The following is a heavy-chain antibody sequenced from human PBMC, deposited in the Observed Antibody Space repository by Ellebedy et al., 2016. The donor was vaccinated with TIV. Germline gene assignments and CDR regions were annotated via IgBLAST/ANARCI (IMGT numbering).Heavy chain of an antibody. CDR3: ARGICRSTSCYYDS. J-gene: IGHJ4*02. Sequence: GESLKISCAASGFTFSSSWMNWVRQAPGKGLEWVSSISRSSSQKFYADSMKGRLTISRDNAENSVDLQMDSLRAEDTAVYYCARGICRSTSCYYDSWGQGALVTVSS. CDR2: ISRSSSQK. D-gene: IGHD2-2*01. V-gene: IGHV3-21*06. CDR1: GFTFSSSW.